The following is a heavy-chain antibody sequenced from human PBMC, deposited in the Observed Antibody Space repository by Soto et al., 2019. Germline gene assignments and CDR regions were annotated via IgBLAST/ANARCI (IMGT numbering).Heavy chain of an antibody. J-gene: IGHJ5*02. CDR3: AREYYYDSSGKGWFDP. CDR1: GYTFTSYD. D-gene: IGHD3-22*01. Sequence: SVKVSCQASGYTFTSYDINWVRQATVQGLEWMGWMNPNSGNTGYAQKFQGRVTMTRNTSISTAYMELSSLRSEDTAVYYCAREYYYDSSGKGWFDPWGQGTQVTVSS. CDR2: MNPNSGNT. V-gene: IGHV1-8*01.